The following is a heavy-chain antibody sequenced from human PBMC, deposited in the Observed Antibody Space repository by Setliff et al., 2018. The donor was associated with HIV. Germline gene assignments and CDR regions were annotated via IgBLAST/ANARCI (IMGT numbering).Heavy chain of an antibody. J-gene: IGHJ4*02. Sequence: GGSLRLSCATSGFTFRYFAMSWVRQAPGKGLEWVSVISDSGTYTYYSDSVRGRFTISRDNPKNTLYLQMNSLRPEDAAVYYCARVRLYNTALDYWGQGTLVTVSS. D-gene: IGHD3-3*01. V-gene: IGHV3-23*01. CDR1: GFTFRYFA. CDR3: ARVRLYNTALDY. CDR2: ISDSGTYT.